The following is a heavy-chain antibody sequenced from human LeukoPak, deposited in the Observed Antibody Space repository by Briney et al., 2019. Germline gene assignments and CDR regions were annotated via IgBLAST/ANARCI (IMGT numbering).Heavy chain of an antibody. CDR2: ISAYNGNT. CDR1: GYTFTSYG. CDR3: ARDKDIVVVPAAIHYYMDV. D-gene: IGHD2-2*01. J-gene: IGHJ6*03. Sequence: ASVKVSCKASGYTFTSYGISWVRQAPGQGLEWMGWISAYNGNTNYAQKLQGRVTMTTDTSTSTAYMELRSLRSDDTAVYYCARDKDIVVVPAAIHYYMDVWGKGTTVTVSS. V-gene: IGHV1-18*01.